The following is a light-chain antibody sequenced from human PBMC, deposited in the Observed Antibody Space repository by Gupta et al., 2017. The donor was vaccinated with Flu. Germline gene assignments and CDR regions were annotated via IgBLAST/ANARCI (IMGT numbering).Light chain of an antibody. CDR1: QSLLHSSNNKNY. J-gene: IGKJ4*01. Sequence: NCKSSQSLLHSSNNKNYLAWFRQKPGQPPKVLIYWASTRESGVPDRFSGSGSGTDFTLTISSLQAEDVAVYYCQQYYSTPPTFGGGTKVEIK. CDR2: WAS. V-gene: IGKV4-1*01. CDR3: QQYYSTPPT.